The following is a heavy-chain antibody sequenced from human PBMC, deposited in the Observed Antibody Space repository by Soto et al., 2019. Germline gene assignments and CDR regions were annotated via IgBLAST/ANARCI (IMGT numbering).Heavy chain of an antibody. J-gene: IGHJ4*02. CDR3: ARERGYTHGHPEY. CDR1: GFILSDYY. CDR2: ISSSGSYT. V-gene: IGHV3-11*05. D-gene: IGHD5-18*01. Sequence: QVQLVESGGGLVKPGGSLRLSCAASGFILSDYYMSWIRQAPGKGLEWISYISSSGSYTNYADSVKGRFTISRDTAKNTLYLQMNSLRAEDTAVYFCARERGYTHGHPEYWGQGTLVTVSS.